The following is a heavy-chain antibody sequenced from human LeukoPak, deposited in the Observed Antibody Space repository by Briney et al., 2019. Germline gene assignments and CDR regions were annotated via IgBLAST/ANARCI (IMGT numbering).Heavy chain of an antibody. J-gene: IGHJ4*02. D-gene: IGHD4-17*01. V-gene: IGHV1-2*02. CDR2: INPYRGGT. CDR3: ARKEWSTVTDY. Sequence: ASVKVSCKTSGYTFTGYHIHWVRQAPGQGLEWMGWINPYRGGTRYAHKFEGRVIMTRDTSINTAYMELSRLRCDEMGVYYCARKEWSTVTDYWGQGTLVSVSS. CDR1: GYTFTGYH.